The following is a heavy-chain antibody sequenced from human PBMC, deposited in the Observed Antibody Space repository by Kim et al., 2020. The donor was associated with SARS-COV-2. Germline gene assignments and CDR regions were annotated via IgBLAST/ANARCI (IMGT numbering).Heavy chain of an antibody. D-gene: IGHD6-13*01. V-gene: IGHV1-3*01. CDR2: INAGNGNT. CDR1: GYTFTSYA. J-gene: IGHJ4*02. Sequence: ASVKVSCKASGYTFTSYAMHWVRQAPGQRLEWMGWINAGNGNTKYSQKFQGRVTITRDTSASTAYMELSSLRSEDTAVYYCARVVYYSSSWFYFDYWGQGTLVTVSS. CDR3: ARVVYYSSSWFYFDY.